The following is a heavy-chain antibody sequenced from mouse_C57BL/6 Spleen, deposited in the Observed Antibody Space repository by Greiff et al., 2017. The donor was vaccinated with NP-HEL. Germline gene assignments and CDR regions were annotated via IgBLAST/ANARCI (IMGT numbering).Heavy chain of an antibody. CDR1: GFSLTSYG. Sequence: QVQLKQSGPGLVAPSQSLSITCTVSGFSLTSYGVHWVRQPPGKGLEWLVVIWSDGSTTYNSALKSRLSISKDNYKSQVFLKMNSLQTDDTAMYYCARTFITTVVATRSLAMDYWGQGTSVTVSS. V-gene: IGHV2-6*03. J-gene: IGHJ4*01. CDR3: ARTFITTVVATRSLAMDY. CDR2: IWSDGST. D-gene: IGHD1-1*01.